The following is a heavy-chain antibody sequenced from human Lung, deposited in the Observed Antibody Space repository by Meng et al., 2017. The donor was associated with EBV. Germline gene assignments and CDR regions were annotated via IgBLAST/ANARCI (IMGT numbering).Heavy chain of an antibody. J-gene: IGHJ5*02. CDR2: IPSDASHNK. D-gene: IGHD1-14*01. Sequence: QGPLVKSGGGLCQPGCSRSLSSSASGFTFSGNGFPWGRQAPGKGLEWVAIIPSDASHNKYYADTVKGRFTISRDNSKNTLYLQMNSLKIEDTAVYYCAKDLSGRFDPWGQGTLVTVSS. CDR3: AKDLSGRFDP. V-gene: IGHV3-30*18. CDR1: GFTFSGNG.